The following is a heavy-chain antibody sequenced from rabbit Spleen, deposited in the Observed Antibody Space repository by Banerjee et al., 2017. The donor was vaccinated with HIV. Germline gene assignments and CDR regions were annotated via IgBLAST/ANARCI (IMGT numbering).Heavy chain of an antibody. CDR2: INAGYSDST. J-gene: IGHJ4*01. D-gene: IGHD8-1*01. CDR1: GFYFSAYYY. V-gene: IGHV1S40*01. Sequence: QSLEESGGDLVKPGASLILTCTASGFYFSAYYYMCWVRQAPGKGLEWIACINAGYSDSTVYASWAKGRFTISKTSSTTVTLQMTSLTAVDTATYFCARDLENYAYTSYLDLWGPGTLVTVS. CDR3: ARDLENYAYTSYLDL.